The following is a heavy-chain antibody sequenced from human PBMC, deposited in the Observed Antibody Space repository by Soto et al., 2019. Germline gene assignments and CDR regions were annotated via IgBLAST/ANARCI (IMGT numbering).Heavy chain of an antibody. CDR3: ARGSVRYCSGGSCSEFDY. J-gene: IGHJ4*02. D-gene: IGHD2-15*01. CDR2: IIPIFGTA. Sequence: SVKVSCKASGGTFSSYAISWVRQAPGQGLEWMGGIIPIFGTANYAQKFQGRVAITADESTSTAYMELSSLRSEDTAVYYCARGSVRYCSGGSCSEFDYWGQGTLVTVSS. CDR1: GGTFSSYA. V-gene: IGHV1-69*13.